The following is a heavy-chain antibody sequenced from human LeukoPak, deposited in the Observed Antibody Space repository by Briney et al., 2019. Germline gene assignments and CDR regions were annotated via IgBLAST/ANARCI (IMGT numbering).Heavy chain of an antibody. D-gene: IGHD6-13*01. CDR3: AKDFLAAAGTLMGYDY. J-gene: IGHJ4*02. CDR1: GFTFSSYS. CDR2: ISSSSSYI. V-gene: IGHV3-21*04. Sequence: GGSLRLSCAASGFTFSSYSMNWVRQAPGKGLEWVSSISSSSSYIYYADSVKGRFTISRDNAKNSLYLQMNSLRAEDTAVYYCAKDFLAAAGTLMGYDYWGQGTLVTVSS.